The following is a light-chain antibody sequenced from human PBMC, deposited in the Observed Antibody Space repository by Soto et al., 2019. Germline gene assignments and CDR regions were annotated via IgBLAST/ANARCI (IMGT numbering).Light chain of an antibody. Sequence: QSALTQPASVSGSPGQSIAISCTGTSSDVGSYNSVSWYQQYPGKAPKLMIHDVNNRPSGISDRSSGSKSGNTASLTISGLQAEDEADYCSSFTSSTSYVFGTGTKVTVL. J-gene: IGLJ1*01. CDR3: SSFTSSTSYV. CDR1: SSDVGSYNS. CDR2: DVN. V-gene: IGLV2-14*03.